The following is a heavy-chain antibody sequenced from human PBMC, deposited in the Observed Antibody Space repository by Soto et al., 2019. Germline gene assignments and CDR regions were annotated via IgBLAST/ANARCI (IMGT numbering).Heavy chain of an antibody. J-gene: IGHJ4*02. CDR3: ARDSRRRADSGTRPLYYFDY. V-gene: IGHV4-30-4*01. CDR1: GGSIGSGDYY. D-gene: IGHD1-26*01. CDR2: FYYTGNT. Sequence: QVQLKESGPELVKPSQTLSLTCSVSGGSIGSGDYYWSWVRQSPGKGLEWIGYFYYTGNTYYNPSLGSRVTFSVDTSQNQLSLRLSDVTVADTAVYYCARDSRRRADSGTRPLYYFDYWGQGTLVTVSS.